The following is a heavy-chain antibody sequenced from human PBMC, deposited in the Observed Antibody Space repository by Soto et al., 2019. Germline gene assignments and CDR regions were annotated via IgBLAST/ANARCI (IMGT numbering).Heavy chain of an antibody. V-gene: IGHV1-18*01. D-gene: IGHD3-3*01. CDR3: ARDSSDFWRAPFDY. CDR1: GYTFTSYG. J-gene: IGHJ4*02. CDR2: ISAYNGNT. Sequence: ASVKVSCKASGYTFTSYGISWVRQAPGQGLEWMGWISAYNGNTNYAQKLRGRVTMTTDTSTSTAYMELRSLRSDDTAVYYCARDSSDFWRAPFDYWGQGTLVTVSS.